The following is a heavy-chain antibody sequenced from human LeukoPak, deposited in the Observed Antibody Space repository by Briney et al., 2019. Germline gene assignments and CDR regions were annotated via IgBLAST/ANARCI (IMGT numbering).Heavy chain of an antibody. J-gene: IGHJ6*02. CDR3: AKDLRGNYFYQYGMDV. V-gene: IGHV3-23*01. D-gene: IGHD1-7*01. CDR1: GFTVSAYA. Sequence: GGSLRLSCAASGFTVSAYAMAWVRQAPGKGLEWVSCISSSGATTYYAGSVKGRFTISRDNSKNTLYLQMNSLRVEDTAVYYCAKDLRGNYFYQYGMDVWGQGTTVTVSS. CDR2: ISSSGATT.